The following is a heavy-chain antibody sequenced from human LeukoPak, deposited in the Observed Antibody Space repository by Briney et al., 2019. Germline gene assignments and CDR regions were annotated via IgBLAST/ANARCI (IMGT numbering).Heavy chain of an antibody. D-gene: IGHD6-13*01. CDR1: GGSISNYY. CDR2: IYYSGTT. J-gene: IGHJ4*02. V-gene: IGHV4-59*01. Sequence: SETLSLTCTVSGGSISNYYWNWIRQPPGKGLEWIGYIYYSGTTNYNPSLKSRVSMSVDTSKNQFSLKLSSVTAADTAVYYCARVGVAAAGKKKAVDYWGQGTLVTVSS. CDR3: ARVGVAAAGKKKAVDY.